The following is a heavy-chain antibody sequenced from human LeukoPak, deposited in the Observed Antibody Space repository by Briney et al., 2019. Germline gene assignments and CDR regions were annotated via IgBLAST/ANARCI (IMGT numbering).Heavy chain of an antibody. V-gene: IGHV3-23*01. Sequence: PGGSLRLSCAASGFTFSSYAMSWVRQAPGKGLEWVSAISGSGGCTYYADSVKGRFTISRDNSKNTLYLQMNSLRAEDTAVHYCAKDKDVVDYYDSIPKDYFDFWGQGTLVTVSS. CDR3: AKDKDVVDYYDSIPKDYFDF. CDR2: ISGSGGCT. J-gene: IGHJ4*02. D-gene: IGHD3-22*01. CDR1: GFTFSSYA.